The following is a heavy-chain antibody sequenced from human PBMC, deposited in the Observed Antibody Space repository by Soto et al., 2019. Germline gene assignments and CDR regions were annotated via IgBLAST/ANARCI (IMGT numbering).Heavy chain of an antibody. CDR1: GYTFTSYD. J-gene: IGHJ4*02. Sequence: ASVKVSCKASGYTFTSYDINWVRQATGQGLEWMGWMNAYNGNTNYAQKLQGRVTMTTDTSTSTAYMELRSLRSDDTAVYYCAIDFWSGYYFFDYWGQGTLVTVSS. CDR2: MNAYNGNT. D-gene: IGHD3-3*01. V-gene: IGHV1-18*01. CDR3: AIDFWSGYYFFDY.